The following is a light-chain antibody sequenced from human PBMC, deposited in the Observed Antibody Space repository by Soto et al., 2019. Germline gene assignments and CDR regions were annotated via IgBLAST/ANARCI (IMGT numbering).Light chain of an antibody. Sequence: EIVMTQSPATLSVSPGEKVTLSCRASQSLTSNLAWYQHKPGQSPRLLIYGASTRATGVPDRFSGSGSGTDFNLTISRLEPEDVAVFFCQQYGNTPWTFGEGTKV. CDR1: QSLTSN. J-gene: IGKJ1*01. CDR2: GAS. V-gene: IGKV3-20*01. CDR3: QQYGNTPWT.